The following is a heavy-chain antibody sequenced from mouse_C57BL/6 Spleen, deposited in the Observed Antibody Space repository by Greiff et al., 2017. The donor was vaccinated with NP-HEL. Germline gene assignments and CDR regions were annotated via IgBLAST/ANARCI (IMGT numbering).Heavy chain of an antibody. J-gene: IGHJ4*01. V-gene: IGHV1-53*01. CDR2: INPSNGGT. CDR3: AREEFYYYGSSLYAMDY. Sequence: VQLQQPGTELVKPGASVKLSCKASGYTFTSYWMHWVKQRPGQGLEWIGNINPSNGGTNYNEKFKSKATLTVDKSSSTAYMQLSSLTSEDSAVYYCAREEFYYYGSSLYAMDYWGQGTSVTVSS. CDR1: GYTFTSYW. D-gene: IGHD1-1*01.